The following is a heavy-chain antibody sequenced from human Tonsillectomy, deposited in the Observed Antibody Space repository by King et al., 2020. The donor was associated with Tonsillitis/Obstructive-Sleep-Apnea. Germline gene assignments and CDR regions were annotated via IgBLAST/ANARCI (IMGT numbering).Heavy chain of an antibody. D-gene: IGHD6-13*01. CDR1: GFTFGDYA. V-gene: IGHV3-49*05. J-gene: IGHJ6*03. CDR3: TYSRGAATGNYYYYMDV. Sequence: QLVQSGGGLVKPGRSLRLSCTASGFTFGDYAMSWFRRAPGKGLEWVGFIRTKAYGGTTEYAASVKGRFTISRDDSKSIAYLQMNSLKTEDTAVYYCTYSRGAATGNYYYYMDVWGKGTTVTVSS. CDR2: IRTKAYGGTT.